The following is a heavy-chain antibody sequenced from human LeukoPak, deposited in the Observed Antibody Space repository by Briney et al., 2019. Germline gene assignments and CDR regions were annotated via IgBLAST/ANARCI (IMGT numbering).Heavy chain of an antibody. CDR1: GGSISSYY. CDR3: ARGVAGSYNWFDP. D-gene: IGHD6-19*01. V-gene: IGHV4-59*08. CDR2: IYYSGST. Sequence: SETLSLTCTVSGGSISSYYWSWIRQPPGKGLEWIGYIYYSGSTNYNPSLKSRVTISLDTSKNQFTLKLTSVTAADTAVYYCARGVAGSYNWFDPWGQGTLVTVSS. J-gene: IGHJ5*02.